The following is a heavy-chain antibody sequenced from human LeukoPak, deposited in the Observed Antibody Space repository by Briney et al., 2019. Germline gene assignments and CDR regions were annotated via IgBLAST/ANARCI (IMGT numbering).Heavy chain of an antibody. CDR1: GGSISSSSYY. CDR3: ARGQLGRPSHMDY. CDR2: IYYSMST. J-gene: IGHJ4*02. V-gene: IGHV4-39*01. D-gene: IGHD6-6*01. Sequence: SETLSLTCTVSGGSISSSSYYWGWIRQPPGKGLEWIGSIYYSMSTYYNPSLKSRVTISVDTSKNQFSLKLSSVTAADTAVYYCARGQLGRPSHMDYWGQGTLVTVSS.